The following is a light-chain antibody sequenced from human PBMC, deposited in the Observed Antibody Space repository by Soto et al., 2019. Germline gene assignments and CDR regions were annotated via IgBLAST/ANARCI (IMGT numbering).Light chain of an antibody. CDR1: SSDVGDYDY. J-gene: IGLJ1*01. Sequence: QSALTQPASVSGSPGQSITISCTGTSSDVGDYDYVSWYQQHPGKAPKLIIYDVTNRPSGVSNRFSGSKSGNTASLTISGPQAEDEADYYCGSYTSSTSYVFGSGTKLTVL. CDR2: DVT. CDR3: GSYTSSTSYV. V-gene: IGLV2-14*03.